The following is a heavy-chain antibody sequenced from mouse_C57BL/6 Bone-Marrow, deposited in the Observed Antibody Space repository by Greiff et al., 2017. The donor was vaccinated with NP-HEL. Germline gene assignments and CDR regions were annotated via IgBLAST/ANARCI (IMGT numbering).Heavy chain of an antibody. Sequence: HLVESGPGLVKPSQSLFLTCSITGFPITSGYYWIWIRQSPGKPLEWMGYITHSGETFYNPSLQSPISITRETSKNQFFLQLNSVTTEDTAMYYCAGIYYDYTGYFDVWGTGTTVTVSS. V-gene: IGHV12-3*01. J-gene: IGHJ1*03. CDR3: AGIYYDYTGYFDV. CDR1: GFPITSGYY. CDR2: ITHSGET. D-gene: IGHD2-4*01.